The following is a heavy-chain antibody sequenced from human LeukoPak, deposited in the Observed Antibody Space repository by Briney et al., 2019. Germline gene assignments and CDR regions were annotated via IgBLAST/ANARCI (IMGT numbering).Heavy chain of an antibody. V-gene: IGHV4-38-2*02. J-gene: IGHJ4*02. CDR1: GDSIGSDYY. CDR2: IHHSGNT. Sequence: PSETLSLTCLVSGDSIGSDYYWGWIRQSPGKGLEWIGSIHHSGNTYYNPSLKRRVTLSVDTSKNQFSLRLNSVTAADAAVYYCARGGITIFYTLFYWSQGTLVTVSS. CDR3: ARGGITIFYTLFY. D-gene: IGHD3-9*01.